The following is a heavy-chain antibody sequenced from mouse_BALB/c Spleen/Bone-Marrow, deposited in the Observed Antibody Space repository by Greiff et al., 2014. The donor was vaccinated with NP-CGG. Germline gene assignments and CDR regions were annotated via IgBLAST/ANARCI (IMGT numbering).Heavy chain of an antibody. CDR2: IRNKANGYTT. D-gene: IGHD5-1*01. CDR1: GFTFTDYF. Sequence: EVKLMESGGGLVQPGGSLRLSCTTSGFTFTDYFMTWVRQPPGKALEWLGFIRNKANGYTTEYNPSVKGRFTFSRDTSQGIFYLQMNTLRAEDSAIYFCARDYSGYFDFWGQGTTLTVSS. CDR3: ARDYSGYFDF. V-gene: IGHV7-3*02. J-gene: IGHJ2*01.